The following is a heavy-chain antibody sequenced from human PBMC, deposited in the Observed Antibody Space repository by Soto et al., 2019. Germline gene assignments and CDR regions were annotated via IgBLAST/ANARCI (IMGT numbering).Heavy chain of an antibody. J-gene: IGHJ4*02. CDR2: IWYDGSNE. Sequence: QVQLVESGGGVVQPGRSLRLSCAASGFSFSSYGMHWVRQAPGKGLEWVAVIWYDGSNENYADAVKGRFTISRDNSKNTIYLQMNSLRAEDTAVYYCASEGSNSYYFDYWGQGTLVTVSS. D-gene: IGHD1-7*01. CDR1: GFSFSSYG. V-gene: IGHV3-33*01. CDR3: ASEGSNSYYFDY.